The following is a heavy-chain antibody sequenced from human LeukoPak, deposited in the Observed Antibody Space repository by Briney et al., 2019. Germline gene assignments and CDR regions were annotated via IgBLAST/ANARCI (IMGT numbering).Heavy chain of an antibody. CDR2: IYPGDSDT. CDR1: GYSFTSYW. V-gene: IGHV5-51*01. Sequence: GESLKISCKGSGYSFTSYWIGWVRQMPGKGLEWMGIIYPGDSDTRYSPSFQGQVTISADKSISTAYLQWSSLKASDTAMYYCARRGGWDSGSYYRLDYWGQGTLVTVSS. D-gene: IGHD3-10*01. CDR3: ARRGGWDSGSYYRLDY. J-gene: IGHJ4*02.